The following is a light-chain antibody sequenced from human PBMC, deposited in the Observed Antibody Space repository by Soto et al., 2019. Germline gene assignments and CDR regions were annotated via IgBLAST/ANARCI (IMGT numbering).Light chain of an antibody. Sequence: DIQMTQSPSSVSASVGDRVTITCRASQGVSTWLAWYQQKPGKAPNLLIYTASSLQSGVPSRFSGRGSGTDFTLTINSLQPEDFATYSCQQTYISPPTFGGGTKVDIK. CDR2: TAS. J-gene: IGKJ4*01. CDR3: QQTYISPPT. CDR1: QGVSTW. V-gene: IGKV1-12*01.